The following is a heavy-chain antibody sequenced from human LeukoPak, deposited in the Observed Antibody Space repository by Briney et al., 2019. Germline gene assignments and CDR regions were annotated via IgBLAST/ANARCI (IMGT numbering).Heavy chain of an antibody. V-gene: IGHV4-34*01. J-gene: IGHJ5*02. Sequence: SETLSLTCAVYGGSFSGYYWSWIRQPPGKGLEWIGEINHSGSTNYNPSLKSRVTISVDTSKNQFSLKPSSVTAADTAVYYCASIAVAGTVGYNWFDPWGQGTLVTVSS. D-gene: IGHD6-19*01. CDR1: GGSFSGYY. CDR3: ASIAVAGTVGYNWFDP. CDR2: INHSGST.